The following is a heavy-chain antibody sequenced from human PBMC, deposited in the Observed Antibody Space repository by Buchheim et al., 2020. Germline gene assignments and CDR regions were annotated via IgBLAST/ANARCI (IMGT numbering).Heavy chain of an antibody. CDR1: GFTFSSYG. Sequence: QVQLVESGGGVVQPGRSLRLSCAASGFTFSSYGMHWVRQAPGKGLEWVAVIWYDGSNKYYADSVKGRFTISRDNSKNTLYLQMNSLRAEDTAVYYCAREYVGKGDTAELYYYYGMDVWDQGTT. CDR2: IWYDGSNK. D-gene: IGHD5-18*01. J-gene: IGHJ6*02. V-gene: IGHV3-33*01. CDR3: AREYVGKGDTAELYYYYGMDV.